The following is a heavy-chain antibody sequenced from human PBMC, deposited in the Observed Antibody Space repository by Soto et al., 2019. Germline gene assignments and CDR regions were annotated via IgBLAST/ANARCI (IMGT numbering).Heavy chain of an antibody. CDR2: ISSSSAFI. CDR1: GFTFSEDS. D-gene: IGHD3-16*01. V-gene: IGHV3-48*02. CDR3: ARRAPYYYYERDRIGE. Sequence: EVQLVESGGGLVQPGVSVRLSCVASGFTFSEDSINWVRQAPGKGLEWISYISSSSAFIFEADSVEGRFTISRDHAKKSLFLQMNGLRDEDKAVYYCARRAPYYYYERDRIGEGGQGTLVNVYS. J-gene: IGHJ4*02.